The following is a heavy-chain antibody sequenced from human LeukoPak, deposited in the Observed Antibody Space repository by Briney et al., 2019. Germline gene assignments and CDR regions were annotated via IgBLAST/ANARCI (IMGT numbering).Heavy chain of an antibody. D-gene: IGHD2-2*02. CDR1: GFTYSSYW. Sequence: GGSLRLSCAASGFTYSSYWMHWIRQAPGKGLVWVSRINSDGSSTSYADSVKGRFTISRDNAKNTLYLQMNSLRAEDTAVYYCARAGGYCSSTSCYKDYYYMDVWGKGTTVTVSS. V-gene: IGHV3-74*01. CDR3: ARAGGYCSSTSCYKDYYYMDV. J-gene: IGHJ6*03. CDR2: INSDGSST.